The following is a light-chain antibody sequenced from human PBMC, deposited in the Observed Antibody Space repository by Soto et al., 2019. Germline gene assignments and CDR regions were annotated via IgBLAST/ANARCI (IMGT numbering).Light chain of an antibody. CDR3: LQDYNYPWT. CDR1: QGIRND. V-gene: IGKV1-6*01. J-gene: IGKJ1*01. CDR2: AAS. Sequence: AIQMTQSPSSLSAAVGDRVTITCRASQGIRNDLGWYQQKPGKAPKLLLYAASSLQSGVTSRVSGSGSGADFTLTSRSLQHEDFATYYCLQDYNYPWTFGQGTKVDIK.